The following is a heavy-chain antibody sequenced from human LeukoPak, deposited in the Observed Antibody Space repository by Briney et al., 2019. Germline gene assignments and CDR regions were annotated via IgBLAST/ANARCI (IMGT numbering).Heavy chain of an antibody. D-gene: IGHD5-12*01. Sequence: GGSLRLSCAASGFPFSTYDMNWVRQAPGKGLEWVSSISSSGAYIYYADSVKGRFTISRDNAKNLLYLQMNSLRAEDTAVYYRALRTGDYWGQGTLVTVSS. CDR3: ALRTGDY. V-gene: IGHV3-21*01. CDR1: GFPFSTYD. J-gene: IGHJ4*02. CDR2: ISSSGAYI.